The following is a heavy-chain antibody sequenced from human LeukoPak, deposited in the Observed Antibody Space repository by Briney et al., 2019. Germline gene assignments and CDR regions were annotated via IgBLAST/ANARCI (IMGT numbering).Heavy chain of an antibody. CDR2: INPNSGGT. CDR1: GYTFTGYY. Sequence: GASVKVSCKASGYTFTGYYMHWVRQAPGQGLEWMGWINPNSGGTDYAQKLQGRVTMTTDTSTSTAYMELRSLRSDDTAVYYCARGGSYYDSSGFPTPTLYYYGMDVWGQGTTVTVSS. J-gene: IGHJ6*02. V-gene: IGHV1-2*02. CDR3: ARGGSYYDSSGFPTPTLYYYGMDV. D-gene: IGHD3-22*01.